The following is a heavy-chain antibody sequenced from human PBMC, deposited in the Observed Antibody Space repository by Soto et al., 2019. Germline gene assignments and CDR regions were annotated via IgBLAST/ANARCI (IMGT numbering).Heavy chain of an antibody. CDR2: IDPSDSYT. CDR3: ARPSSFTIFGVVTGDFQH. Sequence: ESLKISFKGYGYSFTNYWINWVRQIPGKVLEWMGRIDPSDSYTNYSPSFQGHVTISADKSISTAFLQWSSLKASDTAMYYCARPSSFTIFGVVTGDFQHWGQGTLVTVSS. CDR1: GYSFTNYW. J-gene: IGHJ1*01. V-gene: IGHV5-10-1*01. D-gene: IGHD3-3*01.